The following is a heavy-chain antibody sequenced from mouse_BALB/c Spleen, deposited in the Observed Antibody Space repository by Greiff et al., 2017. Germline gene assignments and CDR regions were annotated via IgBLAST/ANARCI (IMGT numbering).Heavy chain of an antibody. V-gene: IGHV5-6-5*01. J-gene: IGHJ2*01. CDR3: ARGLSYRYDDY. Sequence: EVKLVESGGGLVKPGGSLKLSCAASGFTFSSYAMSWVRQTPEKRLEWVASISSGGSTYYPDSVKGRFTISRDNARNILYLQMSSLRSEDTAMYYCARGLSYRYDDYWGQGTTLTVSS. D-gene: IGHD2-14*01. CDR2: ISSGGST. CDR1: GFTFSSYA.